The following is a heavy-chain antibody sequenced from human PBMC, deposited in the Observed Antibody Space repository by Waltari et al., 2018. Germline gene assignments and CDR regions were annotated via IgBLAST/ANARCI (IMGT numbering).Heavy chain of an antibody. CDR2: VDPEDGET. V-gene: IGHV1-69-2*01. D-gene: IGHD3-22*01. Sequence: AEVTKPGATVKISCKASGYTFTDYYMHWVQQAPGKGLEWMGRVDPEDGETIYAEKFQGRVTITADTSTDTAYMELSSLRSEDTAVYYCEKPYYYDSLTHWYFDLWGRGTLVTVSS. CDR3: EKPYYYDSLTHWYFDL. J-gene: IGHJ2*01. CDR1: GYTFTDYY.